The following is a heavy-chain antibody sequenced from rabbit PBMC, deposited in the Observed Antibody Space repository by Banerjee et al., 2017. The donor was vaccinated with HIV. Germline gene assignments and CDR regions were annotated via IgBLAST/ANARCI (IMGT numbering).Heavy chain of an antibody. CDR2: IHAGSSGST. V-gene: IGHV1S40*01. D-gene: IGHD6-1*01. CDR3: ARGPTGYAGYGYAGTRLDL. CDR1: GFSFSNDYW. J-gene: IGHJ3*01. Sequence: QSLEESGGDLVKPGASLTLTCTASGFSFSNDYWICWVRQAPGKGLEWIACIHAGSSGSTYYASWAKGRFTISKTSSTTVTLQMTSLTAADTATYFCARGPTGYAGYGYAGTRLDLWGPGTLVTVS.